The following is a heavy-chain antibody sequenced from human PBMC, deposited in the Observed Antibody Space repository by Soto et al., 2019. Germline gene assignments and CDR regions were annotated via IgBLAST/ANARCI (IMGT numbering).Heavy chain of an antibody. D-gene: IGHD3-22*01. CDR2: INAGNGNT. V-gene: IGHV1-3*05. Sequence: QVQLVQSGAEEKKPGASVKVACKASGYTVTSYAMHWVRQAPGQRLEWMVWINAGNGNTKYSQKFQGRVTITSDTSASTAYMELSSLRSEDPAVDYVARGSGYYYRDDYWGQGALVLVTS. J-gene: IGHJ4*02. CDR3: ARGSGYYYRDDY. CDR1: GYTVTSYA.